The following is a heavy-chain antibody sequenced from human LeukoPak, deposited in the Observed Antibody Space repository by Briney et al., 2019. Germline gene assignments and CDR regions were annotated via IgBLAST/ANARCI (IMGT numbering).Heavy chain of an antibody. CDR2: IYYSGST. CDR3: ARGTVNPPEFDY. D-gene: IGHD4-17*01. CDR1: GGSISSYY. V-gene: IGHV4-59*12. Sequence: PSETLSLTCAVSGGSISSYYWSWIRQPPGKGLEWIGYIYYSGSTYYNPSLKSRVTISVDTSKNQFSLKLSSVTAADTAVYYCARGTVNPPEFDYWGQGTLVTVSS. J-gene: IGHJ4*02.